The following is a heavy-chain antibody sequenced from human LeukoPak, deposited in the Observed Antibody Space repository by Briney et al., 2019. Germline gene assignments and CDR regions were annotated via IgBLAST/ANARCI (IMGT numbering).Heavy chain of an antibody. CDR2: FDPEDGET. CDR3: ATQRPDIVLMVYARDAFDI. J-gene: IGHJ3*02. CDR1: GYTLTELS. Sequence: SVKVSCKVSGYTLTELSMHWVRQAPGKGLEWMGGFDPEDGETIYAQKFQGRVTMTEDTSTDTAYMELSSLRSEDTAVYYCATQRPDIVLMVYARDAFDIWGQGTMVTVSS. D-gene: IGHD2-8*01. V-gene: IGHV1-24*01.